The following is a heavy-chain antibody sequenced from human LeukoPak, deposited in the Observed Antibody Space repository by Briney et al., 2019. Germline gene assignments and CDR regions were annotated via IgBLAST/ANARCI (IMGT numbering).Heavy chain of an antibody. Sequence: SETLSLTCAVYGGSFSGYYWSWIRQPPGKGLEWIGEINHSGSTNYNPSLKSRVTISVDTSKNQFSLRLSSVTAADTAVYYCARVSLVRGAPDYYFDYWGQGTLVTVSS. D-gene: IGHD3-10*01. V-gene: IGHV4-34*01. CDR3: ARVSLVRGAPDYYFDY. CDR1: GGSFSGYY. CDR2: INHSGST. J-gene: IGHJ4*02.